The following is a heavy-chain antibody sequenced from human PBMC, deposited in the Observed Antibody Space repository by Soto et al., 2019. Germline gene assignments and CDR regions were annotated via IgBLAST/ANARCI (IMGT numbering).Heavy chain of an antibody. CDR2: IWYDGSDK. D-gene: IGHD2-21*01. CDR1: GFTFSSYS. V-gene: IGHV3-33*08. J-gene: IGHJ4*02. Sequence: PGGSLRLSCAASGFTFSSYSMNWVRQAPGKGLEWVAVIWYDGSDKYYADFVKGRFTISRDNSKSTVYLQMNSLRAEDTAVYHCARDGGGPTRARVVAPDYWGQGTLVTVSS. CDR3: ARDGGGPTRARVVAPDY.